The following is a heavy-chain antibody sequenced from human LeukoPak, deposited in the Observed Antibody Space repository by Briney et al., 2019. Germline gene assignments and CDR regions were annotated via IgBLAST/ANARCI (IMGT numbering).Heavy chain of an antibody. V-gene: IGHV3-21*01. J-gene: IGHJ6*02. CDR3: ARMTTVTIRNIYYYYGMDV. CDR1: EFTLSSYS. D-gene: IGHD4-17*01. Sequence: PGGSLRLSCAASEFTLSSYSMNWVRQAPGKGLEWVSSISGSSSYIYYADSVKGRLTISRDNAKNSLYLQMNSLRAEDTAVYYCARMTTVTIRNIYYYYGMDVWGQGTTATVSS. CDR2: ISGSSSYI.